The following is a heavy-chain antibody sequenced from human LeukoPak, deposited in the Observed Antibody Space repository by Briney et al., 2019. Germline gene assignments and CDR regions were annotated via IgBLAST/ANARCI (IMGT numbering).Heavy chain of an antibody. CDR2: VYTGGRT. CDR3: ATDRYCSGGSCTDAFDM. CDR1: GFTVSSKY. J-gene: IGHJ3*02. Sequence: PGGSLRLSCTASGFTVSSKYMNLVRQAPGQGLEWVSVVYTGGRTYYADSVKGRFTISRDETKNTLYLQMNTLRAEDTAVYYCATDRYCSGGSCTDAFDMWGQGTMVTVSS. D-gene: IGHD2-15*01. V-gene: IGHV3-66*01.